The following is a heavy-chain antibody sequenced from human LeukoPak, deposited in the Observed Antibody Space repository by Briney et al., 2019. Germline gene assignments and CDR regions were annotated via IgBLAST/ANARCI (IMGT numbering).Heavy chain of an antibody. Sequence: PSETLSLTCTVSSGSISTSNYYWGWVRQPPGKGLEWIGSIYHSGSTYYNPSLKSRVTILVDTSKNQFSLKLRSVTAADTAVYYCARSGYSSSYYFDYWGQGTLVTVSS. D-gene: IGHD6-6*01. CDR1: SGSISTSNYY. J-gene: IGHJ4*02. CDR3: ARSGYSSSYYFDY. CDR2: IYHSGST. V-gene: IGHV4-39*07.